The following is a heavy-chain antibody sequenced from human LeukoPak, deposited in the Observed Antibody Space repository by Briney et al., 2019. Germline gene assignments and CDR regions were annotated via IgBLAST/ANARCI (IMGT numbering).Heavy chain of an antibody. J-gene: IGHJ4*02. D-gene: IGHD4-17*01. V-gene: IGHV1-3*01. CDR3: AAGRVTTDY. CDR1: GYTFTSYA. Sequence: ASVKVSCKASGYTFTSYAMHWVRQAPGQRLEWMGWINAGSGNTKYSQMLQGRVTITRDTSASTAYMELSSLRSEDTSVYYCAAGRVTTDYWGQGTLVTVSS. CDR2: INAGSGNT.